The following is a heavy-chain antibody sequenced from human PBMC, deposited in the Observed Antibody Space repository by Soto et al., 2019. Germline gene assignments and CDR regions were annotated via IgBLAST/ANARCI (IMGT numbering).Heavy chain of an antibody. D-gene: IGHD5-18*01. J-gene: IGHJ4*02. CDR3: ARGGTAMASYYFDY. CDR1: GGSFSGYY. Sequence: SETLSLTCAVYGGSFSGYYWSWILQPPGKGLEWIGEINHSGSTNYNPSLKSRFTISVDTSKNQFSLKLSSVTAEDTAVYYCARGGTAMASYYFDYWGQGTLVTVSS. CDR2: INHSGST. V-gene: IGHV4-34*01.